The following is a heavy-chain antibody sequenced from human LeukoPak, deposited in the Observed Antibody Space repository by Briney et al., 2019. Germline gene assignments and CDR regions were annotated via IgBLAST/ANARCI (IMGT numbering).Heavy chain of an antibody. J-gene: IGHJ5*02. CDR2: ISSYGGSK. Sequence: GGSLRLSCAASGFTFSAYAMHWVRQAPGKGLEWVAFISSYGGSKYYAESVKGRFTISRDTSKSTLYLQMNSLRPEDTAVYYCARDAMITFGGVIATNWFDPWGQGTLVTVSS. CDR3: ARDAMITFGGVIATNWFDP. CDR1: GFTFSAYA. D-gene: IGHD3-16*02. V-gene: IGHV3-30-3*01.